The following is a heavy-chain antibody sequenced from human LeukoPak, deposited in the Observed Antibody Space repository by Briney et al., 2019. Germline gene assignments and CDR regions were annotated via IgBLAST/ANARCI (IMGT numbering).Heavy chain of an antibody. J-gene: IGHJ4*02. V-gene: IGHV4-34*01. CDR1: GGSFSGYY. CDR2: INHSGST. Sequence: SETLSLTCAVYGGSFSGYYWSWIRQPPGKGLEWIGEINHSGSTNYNPSLKSRVTIPVDTSKNQFSLKLSSVTAADTAVYYCARGAPAAYYDYVWGSYRRGGFDYWGQGTLVTVSS. D-gene: IGHD3-16*02. CDR3: ARGAPAAYYDYVWGSYRRGGFDY.